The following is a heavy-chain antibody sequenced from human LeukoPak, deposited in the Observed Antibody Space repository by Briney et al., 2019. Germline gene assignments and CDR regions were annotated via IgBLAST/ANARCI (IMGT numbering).Heavy chain of an antibody. V-gene: IGHV3-53*01. J-gene: IGHJ5*02. CDR1: GLTVSSSF. CDR3: AKGSGPHHFIWFDP. Sequence: GGSLRLSCAVSGLTVSSSFMSWVRQAPGKGLEWVSDIYSDALGGITNYADSVKGRFTISRDNSKNTVYLQMNSLRAEDTAVYYCAKGSGPHHFIWFDPWGQGALVTVSS. D-gene: IGHD1-14*01. CDR2: IYSDALGGIT.